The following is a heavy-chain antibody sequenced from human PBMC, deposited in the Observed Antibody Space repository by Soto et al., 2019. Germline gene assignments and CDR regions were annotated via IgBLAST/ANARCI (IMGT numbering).Heavy chain of an antibody. CDR3: ARSVEGHFDY. D-gene: IGHD6-19*01. CDR1: GFPFSIYS. Sequence: EVQLVESGGGLVQPGGSLRLSCAASGFPFSIYSMNWVRQAPGKGLEWFSYITSDTNTINYADSVKGRFAISRDNAENSLYLQMNSLRDEDTAVYFCARSVEGHFDYWGQGTVVTVSS. V-gene: IGHV3-48*02. CDR2: ITSDTNTI. J-gene: IGHJ4*02.